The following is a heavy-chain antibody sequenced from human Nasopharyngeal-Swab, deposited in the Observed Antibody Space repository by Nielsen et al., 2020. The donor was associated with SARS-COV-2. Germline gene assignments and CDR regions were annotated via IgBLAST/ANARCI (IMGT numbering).Heavy chain of an antibody. Sequence: SETLSLTCTVSSDSISGYYWSWIRQPPGKGLEWLGYIYYTGNTNYNHSLKSRVTMSVDTSKKELSLELTSVTAADTAVYYCARAGDSGVWYAFDIWGQGTRVTVSS. D-gene: IGHD2-15*01. CDR3: ARAGDSGVWYAFDI. CDR1: SDSISGYY. V-gene: IGHV4-59*01. CDR2: IYYTGNT. J-gene: IGHJ3*02.